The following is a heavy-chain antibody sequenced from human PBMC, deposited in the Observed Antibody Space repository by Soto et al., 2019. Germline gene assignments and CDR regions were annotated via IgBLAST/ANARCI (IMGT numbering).Heavy chain of an antibody. Sequence: QVQLQQWGAGLLKPSETLSLTCAVYGGSFSGYYWSWIRQPPGKGLEWIGEINHSGSTNYNPSLTSRVTISVDTSKNQFSLKLSSVTAADTAVYYCARVRGGETTVRVFDYWGQGTLFTVSS. CDR2: INHSGST. J-gene: IGHJ4*02. V-gene: IGHV4-34*01. CDR1: GGSFSGYY. CDR3: ARVRGGETTVRVFDY. D-gene: IGHD4-17*01.